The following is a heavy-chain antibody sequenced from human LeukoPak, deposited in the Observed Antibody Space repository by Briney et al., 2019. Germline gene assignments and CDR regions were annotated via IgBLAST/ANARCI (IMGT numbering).Heavy chain of an antibody. Sequence: ASVKVSCKASGYTFTSYGISWVRQAPGQRLEWMGWINAGNGHTEYSQKFQGRVTFTRDTSASTAYMELSSLRSEDMAVYYCAIQIRGVVYWGLGTLVTVSS. CDR1: GYTFTSYG. CDR3: AIQIRGVVY. J-gene: IGHJ4*02. CDR2: INAGNGHT. V-gene: IGHV1-3*01. D-gene: IGHD3-10*01.